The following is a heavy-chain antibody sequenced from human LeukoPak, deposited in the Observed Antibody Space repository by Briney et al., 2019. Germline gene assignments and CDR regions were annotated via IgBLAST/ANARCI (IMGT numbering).Heavy chain of an antibody. J-gene: IGHJ4*02. Sequence: PSETLSLTCTVSGGSIRSYYWSWIRQPPGRGLEWIGEINHSGSTNYNPSLKSRVTISVDTSKNQFSLKLTSVTAADTAVYYCARVVAAATYYFDYWGQGTLVTVSS. CDR2: INHSGST. CDR1: GGSIRSYY. CDR3: ARVVAAATYYFDY. V-gene: IGHV4-59*01. D-gene: IGHD6-13*01.